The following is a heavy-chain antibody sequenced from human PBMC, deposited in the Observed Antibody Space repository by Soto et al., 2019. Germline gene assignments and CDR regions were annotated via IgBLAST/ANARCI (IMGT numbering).Heavy chain of an antibody. D-gene: IGHD3-3*02. CDR2: IDWDDDK. CDR3: ARVSLAPPYYYYGMDV. CDR1: GFSLSTSGMC. J-gene: IGHJ6*02. V-gene: IGHV2-70*11. Sequence: GPTLGEPTQTLTLTCTFSGFSLSTSGMCVSWIRQPPRKALEWLARIDWDDDKYYSTSLKTRLTISKDTSKNQVVLTMTNMDPVDTATYYCARVSLAPPYYYYGMDVWGQGTTVTVSS.